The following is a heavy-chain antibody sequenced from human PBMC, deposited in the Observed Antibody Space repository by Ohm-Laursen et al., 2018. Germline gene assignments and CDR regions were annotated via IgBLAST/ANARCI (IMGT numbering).Heavy chain of an antibody. J-gene: IGHJ4*02. V-gene: IGHV3-23*01. Sequence: SLRLSCAASGFTFSSYAMSGVRQAPGTGLEWVSAISGGNTYYADSVKGRFTISRDNSKNTLYLQMNSLRAEDTAVYYCARTMALDSWGQGALVTVSS. CDR3: ARTMALDS. CDR2: ISGGNT. CDR1: GFTFSSYA. D-gene: IGHD4/OR15-4a*01.